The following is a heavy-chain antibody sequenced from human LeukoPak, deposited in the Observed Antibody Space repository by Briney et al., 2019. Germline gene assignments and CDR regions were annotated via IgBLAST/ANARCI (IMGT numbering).Heavy chain of an antibody. CDR3: ARGIDRYSSSFDY. CDR2: ISGSGGST. D-gene: IGHD6-19*01. Sequence: GGSLRLSCAASGFTFSSYAMSWVRQAPGKGREWVSAISGSGGSTYYADSVKGRFTISRDNSKNTLYLEMNSRRAEATAVYYCARGIDRYSSSFDYWGQGTLVTVYS. J-gene: IGHJ4*02. V-gene: IGHV3-23*01. CDR1: GFTFSSYA.